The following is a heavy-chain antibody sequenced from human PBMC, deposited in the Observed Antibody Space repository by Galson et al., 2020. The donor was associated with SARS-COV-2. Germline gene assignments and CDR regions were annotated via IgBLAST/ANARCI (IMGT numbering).Heavy chain of an antibody. CDR1: GFTFSSYA. D-gene: IGHD3-9*01. V-gene: IGHV3-23*01. CDR2: ISGSGGST. Sequence: GGSLRLSCAASGFTFSSYAMSWVRQAPGKGLEWVSAISGSGGSTYYAASVKGRFTISRDNSKNTLYLQMNSLRAEDTAVYYCAKLRRYYDILTDTYYFDYWGQGTMVTVSS. CDR3: AKLRRYYDILTDTYYFDY. J-gene: IGHJ4*02.